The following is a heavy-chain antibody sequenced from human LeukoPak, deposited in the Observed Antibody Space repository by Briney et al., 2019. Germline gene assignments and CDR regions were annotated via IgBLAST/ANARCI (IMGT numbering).Heavy chain of an antibody. V-gene: IGHV1-69*13. J-gene: IGHJ6*04. Sequence: GASVKVSCKASGGTFSSYAISWVRQAPGQGLEWMGGIIPIFGTANYAQKFQGRVTITADESTSTAYMELSSLRSEDTAVYYCARDQSLTRYFDWLFQVSNYYYGMDVGGKGTTVTVSS. CDR1: GGTFSSYA. CDR3: ARDQSLTRYFDWLFQVSNYYYGMDV. D-gene: IGHD3-9*01. CDR2: IIPIFGTA.